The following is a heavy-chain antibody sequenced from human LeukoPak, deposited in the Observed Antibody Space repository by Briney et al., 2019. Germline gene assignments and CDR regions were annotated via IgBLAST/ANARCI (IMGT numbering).Heavy chain of an antibody. CDR3: ARDKMEFEGGR. CDR1: GFTFSSNY. D-gene: IGHD3-10*01. Sequence: GGSLRLSCAASGFTFSSNYMNWVRQAPGKGLEWVSVICSGGSTYYSDAVMGRLTISRDNSKNTLYLQMNSLRAADTTVYYYARDKMEFEGGRWGQGTLVTVP. CDR2: ICSGGST. J-gene: IGHJ4*02. V-gene: IGHV3-53*01.